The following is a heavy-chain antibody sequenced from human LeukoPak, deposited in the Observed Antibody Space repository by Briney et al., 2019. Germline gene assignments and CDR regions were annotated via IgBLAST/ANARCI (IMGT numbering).Heavy chain of an antibody. D-gene: IGHD6-19*01. V-gene: IGHV3-66*01. J-gene: IGHJ5*02. CDR2: IYSGGST. CDR3: ARDSRSGWGNWFDP. Sequence: GGSLRLSCAASEFSVGSNYMTWVRQAPGKGLEWVSLIYSGGSTYYADSVKGRFTISRDNSKNTLYLQMNSLRAEDTAVYYCARDSRSGWGNWFDPWGQGTLVTVSS. CDR1: EFSVGSNY.